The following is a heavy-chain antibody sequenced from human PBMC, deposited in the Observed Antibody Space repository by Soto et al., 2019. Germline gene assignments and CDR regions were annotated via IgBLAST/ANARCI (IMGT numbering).Heavy chain of an antibody. J-gene: IGHJ4*02. CDR3: ARVGGTVTSDY. D-gene: IGHD4-17*01. Sequence: GGSLRLSCAASGFTFSNYGMHWVRQAPGKGLEWVAMIYYDGSNKYYGDSVKGRFTISRDNSKNTVYLQMNSLRAEDTAVYYCARVGGTVTSDYWGQGTLVTVSS. CDR1: GFTFSNYG. CDR2: IYYDGSNK. V-gene: IGHV3-33*01.